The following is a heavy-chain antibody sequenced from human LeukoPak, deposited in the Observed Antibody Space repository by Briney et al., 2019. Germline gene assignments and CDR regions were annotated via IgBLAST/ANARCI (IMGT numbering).Heavy chain of an antibody. Sequence: SETLSLTCTGSGVSISSYYWSWIRQPPGKGLEWIGYIYYSGSTNYNPSLKSRVTISVDTSKNQFSLKLSSVTAADTAVYYCARSRGFGELFGWGQGTLVTVSS. CDR3: ARSRGFGELFG. V-gene: IGHV4-59*01. CDR2: IYYSGST. CDR1: GVSISSYY. D-gene: IGHD3-10*01. J-gene: IGHJ4*02.